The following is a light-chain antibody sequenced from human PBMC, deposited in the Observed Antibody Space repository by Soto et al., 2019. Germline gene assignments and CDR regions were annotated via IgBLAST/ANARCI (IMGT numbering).Light chain of an antibody. J-gene: IGKJ4*01. V-gene: IGKV1-27*01. CDR3: QKYNSAPLT. Sequence: DIQVTQSPSSLSASVGDRVTITCRTSQNISNYLAWYQQKPGKVPKLLIYAASTLQSGVPSRFSGSGSGTDFTLTISSLQPEDVETYYCQKYNSAPLTFGGGTKVDIK. CDR1: QNISNY. CDR2: AAS.